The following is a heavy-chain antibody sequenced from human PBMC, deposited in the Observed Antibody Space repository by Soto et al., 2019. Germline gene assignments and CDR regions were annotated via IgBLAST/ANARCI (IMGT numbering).Heavy chain of an antibody. J-gene: IGHJ4*02. CDR2: IIPIFGTA. Sequence: QVQLVQSGAEVKKPGSSVKVSCKASGGTFISYSINWVRQAPGQGLEWMGEIIPIFGTANYEQKFQGRVTITADASTSTTYMERRVLRPEETAVYYCARDGGRHCGGIDYWGQGALVTVSS. CDR1: GGTFISYS. CDR3: ARDGGRHCGGIDY. V-gene: IGHV1-69*01. D-gene: IGHD1-26*01.